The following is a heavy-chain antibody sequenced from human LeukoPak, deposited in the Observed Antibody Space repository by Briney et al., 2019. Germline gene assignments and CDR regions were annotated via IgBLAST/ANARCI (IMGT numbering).Heavy chain of an antibody. CDR2: VKGDGSST. J-gene: IGHJ4*02. Sequence: GGSLRLSCAASGFTLSSFWMHWVRQAPGKGLVWVSRVKGDGSSTTYADSVKGRFTISRDNAKNALYLQMNSLRAEDTAVYYCASYGLDFDFALDYWGQGALVTVSS. D-gene: IGHD3-3*01. CDR1: GFTLSSFW. CDR3: ASYGLDFDFALDY. V-gene: IGHV3-74*01.